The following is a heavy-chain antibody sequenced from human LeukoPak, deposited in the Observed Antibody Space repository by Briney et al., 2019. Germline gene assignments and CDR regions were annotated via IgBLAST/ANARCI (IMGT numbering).Heavy chain of an antibody. D-gene: IGHD1-1*01. CDR3: ARDKQLDWAHYYYYYMDV. V-gene: IGHV1-8*03. CDR2: MNPNSGNT. CDR1: GYTFTSYD. J-gene: IGHJ6*03. Sequence: PGASVKVSCKASGYTFTSYDINWVRQATGQGLEWMGWMNPNSGNTGYAQKFQGRVTITRNTSISTAYMELSSLRSEDTAVYYCARDKQLDWAHYYYYYMDVWGKGTTVTVFS.